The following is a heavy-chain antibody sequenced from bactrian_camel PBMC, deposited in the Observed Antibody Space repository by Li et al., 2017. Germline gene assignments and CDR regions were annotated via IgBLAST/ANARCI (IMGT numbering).Heavy chain of an antibody. CDR1: GTPNSGYC. CDR3: AEGRGSRGEHCYSLNY. CDR2: IDADGNT. J-gene: IGHJ4*01. D-gene: IGHD6*01. Sequence: VQLVESGGGLVQPGGSLRVSCAASGTPNSGYCMARFRQGLGTAREGVAQIDADGNTVYADSVKGRFTISQDSARNTGYLQMNNLQPEDTATYYCAEGRGSRGEHCYSLNYWGRGTQVTVS. V-gene: IGHV3S9*01.